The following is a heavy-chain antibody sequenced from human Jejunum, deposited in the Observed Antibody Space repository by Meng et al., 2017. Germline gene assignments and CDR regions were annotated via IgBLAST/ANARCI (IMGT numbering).Heavy chain of an antibody. Sequence: GESLKISCAASGFPFSSHNMNWVRQAPGRGLEWVSSISLSSSYIYYADSVKGRFTISRDNAKNSLYLQMNSLRDEDTGVYYCASDLWVAGYSGRYLDLWGQGTLVTVSS. CDR1: GFPFSSHN. D-gene: IGHD5-12*01. CDR3: ASDLWVAGYSGRYLDL. V-gene: IGHV3-21*06. J-gene: IGHJ4*02. CDR2: ISLSSSYI.